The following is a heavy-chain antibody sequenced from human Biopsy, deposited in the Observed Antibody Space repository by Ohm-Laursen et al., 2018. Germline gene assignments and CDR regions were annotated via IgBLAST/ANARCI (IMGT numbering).Heavy chain of an antibody. D-gene: IGHD3-9*01. CDR3: ATKLTGYFHH. J-gene: IGHJ1*01. CDR2: NIPILGTG. CDR1: GGTFSNYG. Sequence: ASVKVSCKVPGGTFSNYGVNWVRQAPGQGLEWLGGNIPILGTGNYAQKFQDRVTVAADTSTSTATMELRSLRSDDSAVYYCATKLTGYFHHWGQGTLVIVSS. V-gene: IGHV1-69*06.